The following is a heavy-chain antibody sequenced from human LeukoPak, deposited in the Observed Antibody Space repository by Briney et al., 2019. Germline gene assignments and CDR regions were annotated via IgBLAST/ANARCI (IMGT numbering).Heavy chain of an antibody. CDR3: ARGGIAAAGTIPEDWFDP. CDR1: GYTFTSYA. D-gene: IGHD6-13*01. Sequence: ASVKVSCKASGYTFTSYAMHWVRQAPGQGLEWMGRINPNSGGTDYAQKFQGRVTMTRDTSISTAYTELSRLRSDDTAVYYCARGGIAAAGTIPEDWFDPWGQGTLVTVSS. CDR2: INPNSGGT. J-gene: IGHJ5*02. V-gene: IGHV1-2*06.